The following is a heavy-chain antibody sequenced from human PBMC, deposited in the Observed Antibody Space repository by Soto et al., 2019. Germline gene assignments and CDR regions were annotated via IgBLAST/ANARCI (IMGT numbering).Heavy chain of an antibody. D-gene: IGHD3-9*01. J-gene: IGHJ4*02. V-gene: IGHV2-5*02. Sequence: QITLKESGPTLVKPTQTLTLTCTFSGFSLSTSGVGVGWIRQPPGKALEWLALIYWDDDKRYSPSLKSRLTITKHTSKNQVVLTMTNMDPVDTATYYCAHAFDILTGALTWGQGTLVTVSS. CDR1: GFSLSTSGVG. CDR2: IYWDDDK. CDR3: AHAFDILTGALT.